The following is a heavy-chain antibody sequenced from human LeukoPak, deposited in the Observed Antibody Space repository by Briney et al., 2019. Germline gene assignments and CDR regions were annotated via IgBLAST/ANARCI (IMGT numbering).Heavy chain of an antibody. CDR2: ITWNSGRV. D-gene: IGHD4-17*01. Sequence: LRLSCLAYEFTFQNYAMHWVRQPPGKGLEWVSGITWNSGRVAYADSVKGRFTISRDNRKNSLSLHMIRLKSEDTALYYCVKDTGDYRGEFDYWGQGTLVTVSS. J-gene: IGHJ4*02. V-gene: IGHV3-9*01. CDR1: EFTFQNYA. CDR3: VKDTGDYRGEFDY.